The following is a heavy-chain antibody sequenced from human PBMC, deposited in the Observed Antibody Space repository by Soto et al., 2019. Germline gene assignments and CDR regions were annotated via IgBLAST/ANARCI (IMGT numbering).Heavy chain of an antibody. CDR2: IPYDENNK. J-gene: IGHJ5*02. CDR1: GFIFSSYG. Sequence: PGGSLRLSCAASGFIFSSYGMHWVRQAPGKGLEWVAAIPYDENNKYYADSVKGRFTISRDNSKDTLYLQMNSLRAEDTAVYYCAKDGQYQLLLYWFDPWGQGTQVTVSS. V-gene: IGHV3-30*18. CDR3: AKDGQYQLLLYWFDP. D-gene: IGHD2-2*01.